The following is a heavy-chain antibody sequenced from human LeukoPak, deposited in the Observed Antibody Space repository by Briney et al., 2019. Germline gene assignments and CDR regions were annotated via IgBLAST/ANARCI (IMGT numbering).Heavy chain of an antibody. J-gene: IGHJ4*02. D-gene: IGHD1-26*01. CDR1: GFTFSGSA. CDR3: ARVGPATAFDY. CDR2: IRSKANSYAT. V-gene: IGHV3-73*01. Sequence: GGSLRLSCAASGFTFSGSAMHWVRQASGKGLEWVGRIRSKANSYATAYAASVKGRFTISRDNSKNTLYLQMASLRDEDMGVYYCARVGPATAFDYWGQGTQVTVSS.